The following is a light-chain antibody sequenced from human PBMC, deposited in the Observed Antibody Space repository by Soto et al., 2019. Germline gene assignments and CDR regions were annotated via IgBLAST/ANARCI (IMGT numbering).Light chain of an antibody. V-gene: IGLV2-8*01. CDR2: EVS. CDR1: SSDVGGYNY. Sequence: QLVLTQPPSASGSPGQSVTISCTGTSSDVGGYNYVSWYQQHPGKAPKLMIDEVSKRPSGVPDRFSGSKSGNTASLTVSWLRAEDEAEYDCSSYAGSNNLVVVGGGTTLTVL. CDR3: SSYAGSNNLVV. J-gene: IGLJ2*01.